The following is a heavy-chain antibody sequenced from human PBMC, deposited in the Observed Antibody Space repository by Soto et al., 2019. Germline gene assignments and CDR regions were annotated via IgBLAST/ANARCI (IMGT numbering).Heavy chain of an antibody. J-gene: IGHJ4*02. Sequence: GGSLRLSCAASGFTFSSYSMNWVRQAPGKGLEWVSSISSSSSYIYYADSVKGRFTISRDNAKNSLYLQMNSLRAEDTAVYYCARDYAMATTPKYYFDYWGQGTLVTVSS. CDR1: GFTFSSYS. CDR3: ARDYAMATTPKYYFDY. CDR2: ISSSSSYI. D-gene: IGHD5-12*01. V-gene: IGHV3-21*01.